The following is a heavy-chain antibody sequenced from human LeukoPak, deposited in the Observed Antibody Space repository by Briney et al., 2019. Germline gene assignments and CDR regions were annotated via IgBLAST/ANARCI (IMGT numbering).Heavy chain of an antibody. Sequence: PGGSLRLSCAAFAFTFSDYYMSWIRQAPGKGLEWVAYIDGGGTITYYARSGMGRFTISRDNAKNSLYLQMDSLRAEDTAVYYCARDRGYGSGYHFDYWGHGALVTVSS. CDR1: AFTFSDYY. D-gene: IGHD3-22*01. CDR2: IDGGGTIT. J-gene: IGHJ4*01. V-gene: IGHV3-11*04. CDR3: ARDRGYGSGYHFDY.